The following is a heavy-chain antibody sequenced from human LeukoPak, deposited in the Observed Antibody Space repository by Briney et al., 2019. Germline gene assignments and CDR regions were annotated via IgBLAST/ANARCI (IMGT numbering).Heavy chain of an antibody. CDR3: ASRRSGWYEFDY. CDR1: GFTVSSNY. V-gene: IGHV3-53*01. D-gene: IGHD6-19*01. J-gene: IGHJ4*02. Sequence: GGSLRLSCAASGFTVSSNYMSWVRQAPGKGLEWVSVIYSGGFTYYADSVKGRFTISRDNAKNSLYLQMNSLRAEDTAVYYCASRRSGWYEFDYWGQGTLVTVSS. CDR2: IYSGGFT.